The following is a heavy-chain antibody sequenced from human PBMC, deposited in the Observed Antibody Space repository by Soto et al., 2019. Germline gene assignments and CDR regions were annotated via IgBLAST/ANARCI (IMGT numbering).Heavy chain of an antibody. CDR2: ISGRSSSI. V-gene: IGHV3-21*04. CDR1: GFSFSSYN. J-gene: IGHJ3*01. Sequence: PGGSLRLSCAASGFSFSSYNMNWVRQAPGKGLEWVSSISGRSSSIYYADSVKGRFAISRDNSKSTLYLQMNSLRAEDTAVYYYATVARYDDFDFWGQGTMVSVSS. CDR3: ATVARYDDFDF. D-gene: IGHD3-9*01.